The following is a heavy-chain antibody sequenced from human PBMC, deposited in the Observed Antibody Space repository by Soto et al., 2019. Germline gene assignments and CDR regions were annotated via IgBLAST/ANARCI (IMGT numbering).Heavy chain of an antibody. CDR1: GFTFSSYA. V-gene: IGHV3-30-3*01. CDR3: ARADGSTYYYDSSGYCPPDY. J-gene: IGHJ4*02. Sequence: GGSLRLSCAASGFTFSSYAMHWVRQAPGKGLEWVAVISYDGSNKYYADSVKGRFTISRDNSKNTLYLQMNSLRAEDTAVYYCARADGSTYYYDSSGYCPPDYWGQGTLVTVSS. D-gene: IGHD3-22*01. CDR2: ISYDGSNK.